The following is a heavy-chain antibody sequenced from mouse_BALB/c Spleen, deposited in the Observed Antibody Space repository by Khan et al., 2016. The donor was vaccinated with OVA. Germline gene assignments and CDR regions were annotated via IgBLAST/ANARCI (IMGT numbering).Heavy chain of an antibody. V-gene: IGHV9-3-1*01. CDR3: VKGDDYDGTY. J-gene: IGHJ3*01. Sequence: QIQLVQSGPELKKPGEIVKISCMASGYTFTNYGMNWVKQAPGKGLKWMGWINTYTGETTYADDFKGRFAFSLETSASTAYLQINSLRNEDTATYFCVKGDDYDGTYWGQGTLVTVSA. CDR2: INTYTGET. CDR1: GYTFTNYG. D-gene: IGHD2-4*01.